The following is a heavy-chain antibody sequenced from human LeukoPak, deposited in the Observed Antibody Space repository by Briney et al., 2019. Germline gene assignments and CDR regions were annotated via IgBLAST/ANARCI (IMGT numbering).Heavy chain of an antibody. CDR2: IYPGDSET. CDR1: GYSFSSYW. D-gene: IGHD6-13*01. V-gene: IGHV5-51*01. CDR3: VRQGYTSSENDY. Sequence: GESLKISCKGSGYSFSSYWISWVRQMPGKGLEWIGVIYPGDSETRYSPSFQGQVTISADKSINTAYLQWSSLKASDSAMYYCVRQGYTSSENDYWGQGTLVTVSS. J-gene: IGHJ4*02.